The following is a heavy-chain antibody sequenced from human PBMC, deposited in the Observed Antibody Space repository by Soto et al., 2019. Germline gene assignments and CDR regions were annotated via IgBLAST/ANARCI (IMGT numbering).Heavy chain of an antibody. CDR2: IYYSGST. Sequence: SETLSLTCTVSGGSISSYYWSWIRQPPGKGLEWIGYIYYSGSTNYNPSLKSRVTISVDTSKNQFSLRLNSVTAADTAVYYCARSSIEPRVFMYPFDSWGQGTLVTVSS. CDR3: ARSSIEPRVFMYPFDS. D-gene: IGHD6-6*01. J-gene: IGHJ4*02. CDR1: GGSISSYY. V-gene: IGHV4-59*08.